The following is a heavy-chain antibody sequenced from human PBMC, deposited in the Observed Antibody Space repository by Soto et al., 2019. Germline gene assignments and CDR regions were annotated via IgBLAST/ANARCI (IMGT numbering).Heavy chain of an antibody. CDR2: TYYRSKWYN. V-gene: IGHV6-1*01. CDR1: GAIVSSNSAA. D-gene: IGHD6-13*01. Sequence: SQTRTLSCRISGAIVSSNSAAWYWIRTSPSRVPEWLGRTYYRSKWYNDYAVSVKSRITIKPDTSKNQFSLQLNSVTPEDTAVYYCARTPASGTLDPWGQGTLVTVSS. J-gene: IGHJ5*02. CDR3: ARTPASGTLDP.